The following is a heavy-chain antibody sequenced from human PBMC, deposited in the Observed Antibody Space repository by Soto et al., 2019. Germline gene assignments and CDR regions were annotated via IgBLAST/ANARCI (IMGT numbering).Heavy chain of an antibody. CDR1: GFTFSSHG. D-gene: IGHD3-10*01. CDR2: ISNDGSNK. CDR3: AIVGPYDSGSYILRYNWFCP. Sequence: GGYLRLSCAASGFTFSSHGMHWVRQAPGKGLEWVAVISNDGSNKYYADSVKGRLTISRDNSKNTVDLQMNSLRAEDTAVYYCAIVGPYDSGSYILRYNWFCPLCPGTLVTVSS. V-gene: IGHV3-30*03. J-gene: IGHJ5*02.